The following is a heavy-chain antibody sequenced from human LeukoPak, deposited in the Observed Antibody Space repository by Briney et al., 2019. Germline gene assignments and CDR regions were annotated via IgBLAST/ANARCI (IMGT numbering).Heavy chain of an antibody. V-gene: IGHV1-2*02. Sequence: ASVKVSCKASGYTFTGYYMQWVRQAPGQGLEWIGWINPNSGGTNYAQKFQGRVTMTRDTSISTAYMELSRLRSDDTAVYYCASLDVEKYYYDQPFDYWGQGTLVTVSS. CDR2: INPNSGGT. D-gene: IGHD3-22*01. CDR3: ASLDVEKYYYDQPFDY. J-gene: IGHJ4*02. CDR1: GYTFTGYY.